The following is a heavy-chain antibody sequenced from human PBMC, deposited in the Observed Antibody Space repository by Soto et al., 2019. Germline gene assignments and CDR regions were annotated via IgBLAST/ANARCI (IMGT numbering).Heavy chain of an antibody. CDR1: GGPLNSYY. D-gene: IGHD5-12*01. V-gene: IGHV4-59*12. Sequence: SETLSLTCRVSGGPLNSYYWTWIRQPPGKRLEWLGHISYNGITNYNPSLKSRVTMSGDTSKNQISLKLSSVTVADTARDYCASDRSASYDTVDYWGQGTLVTVSS. J-gene: IGHJ4*02. CDR2: ISYNGIT. CDR3: ASDRSASYDTVDY.